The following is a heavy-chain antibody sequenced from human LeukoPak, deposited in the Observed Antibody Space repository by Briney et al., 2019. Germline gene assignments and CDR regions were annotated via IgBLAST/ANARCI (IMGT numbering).Heavy chain of an antibody. CDR2: IIPIFGTA. CDR1: GGTFSSYA. Sequence: SVQVSCKASGGTFSSYAISWVRQAPGQGLEWMGGIIPIFGTANYAQKFQGRVTITADESTSTAYMELSSLRSEDTAVYYCARDSNIAAAGTVWFDPWGQGTLVTVSS. J-gene: IGHJ5*02. V-gene: IGHV1-69*13. CDR3: ARDSNIAAAGTVWFDP. D-gene: IGHD6-13*01.